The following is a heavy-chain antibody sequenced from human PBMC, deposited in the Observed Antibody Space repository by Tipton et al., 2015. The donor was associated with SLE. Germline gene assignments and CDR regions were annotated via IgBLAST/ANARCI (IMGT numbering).Heavy chain of an antibody. CDR1: GFTFTSYG. CDR2: ISAYNGNT. D-gene: IGHD6-19*01. CDR3: AIAVAGTLFFDY. J-gene: IGHJ4*02. Sequence: QVQLVQSGAEVKKPGASVKVSCKASGFTFTSYGISWVRQAPGQGLEWMGWISAYNGNTDYAQELQGRVTMTTDTSTSTAYMELRSLRSEDTAVYYCAIAVAGTLFFDYWGQGALVTVSS. V-gene: IGHV1-18*01.